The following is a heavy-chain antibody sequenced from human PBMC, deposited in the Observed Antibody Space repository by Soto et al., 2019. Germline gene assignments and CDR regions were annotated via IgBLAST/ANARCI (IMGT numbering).Heavy chain of an antibody. CDR1: GGSFSGYY. D-gene: IGHD6-13*01. CDR2: INHSGST. V-gene: IGHV4-34*01. CDR3: ARKWPYSSSYNY. Sequence: QVQLQQWGAGLLKPSETLSLTCAVYGGSFSGYYWSWIRQPPGKGLEWIGEINHSGSTNYNPSLKSRDTIPVDTSKNQFSLKLSSVTAADTAVYYCARKWPYSSSYNYWGQGTLVTVSS. J-gene: IGHJ4*02.